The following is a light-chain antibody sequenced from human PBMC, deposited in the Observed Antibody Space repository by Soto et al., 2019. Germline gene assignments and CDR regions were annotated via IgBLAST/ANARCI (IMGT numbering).Light chain of an antibody. Sequence: DIQMTQSPSSLSASVGDRVTITCRASQYISTYLNWYRQKSGKAPEVLIYSASTLQSGVPSRFSGRGSGTDFTLTIIGLQSEDFATYYCQQYHSYYPWTFGQGTKVDIK. CDR3: QQYHSYYPWT. CDR2: SAS. V-gene: IGKV1-39*01. J-gene: IGKJ1*01. CDR1: QYISTY.